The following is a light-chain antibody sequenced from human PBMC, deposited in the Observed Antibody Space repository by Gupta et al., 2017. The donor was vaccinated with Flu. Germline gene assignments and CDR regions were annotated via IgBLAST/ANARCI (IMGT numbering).Light chain of an antibody. CDR2: KDS. CDR3: QSADSSDVV. J-gene: IGLJ2*01. CDR1: AMPKQY. Sequence: CSGDAMPKQYAHWYQQKPGQAPLLVMYKDSERPSGIPERFSGSSSGTTVTLTISGVQAEDEADYYCQSADSSDVVFGGGTKLTVL. V-gene: IGLV3-25*03.